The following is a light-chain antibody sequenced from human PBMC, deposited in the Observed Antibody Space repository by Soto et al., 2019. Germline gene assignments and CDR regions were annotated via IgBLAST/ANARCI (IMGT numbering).Light chain of an antibody. CDR2: VNSDGSH. Sequence: QLVLTQSPSASASLGASVKLTCTLSSGHSSYAIAWHQQQPEKGPRYLMKVNSDGSHSKGDGIPDRFSGSSSGAERYLIISSLQFEDEADYYCQTWGTGIRVFGGGTKLTVL. CDR3: QTWGTGIRV. CDR1: SGHSSYA. V-gene: IGLV4-69*01. J-gene: IGLJ3*02.